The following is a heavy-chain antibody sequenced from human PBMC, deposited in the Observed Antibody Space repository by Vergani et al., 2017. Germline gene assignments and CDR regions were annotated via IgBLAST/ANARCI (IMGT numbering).Heavy chain of an antibody. V-gene: IGHV3-30*03. CDR2: MSYDGNKK. CDR3: ARDFLTRVTTLDYYYMGV. D-gene: IGHD1-1*01. Sequence: QVQLVESGGGEVQPGRSLRLSCSAAGFPFSDYGVHWVRQAPGKGLEWGSVMSYDGNKKNYADSVKGRFTISRDNSKNTLYLEMNALRAEDTAVYYCARDFLTRVTTLDYYYMGVWGKGTTVTVSS. CDR1: GFPFSDYG. J-gene: IGHJ6*03.